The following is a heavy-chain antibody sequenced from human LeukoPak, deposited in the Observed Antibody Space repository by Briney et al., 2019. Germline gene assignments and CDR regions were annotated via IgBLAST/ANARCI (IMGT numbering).Heavy chain of an antibody. Sequence: GASLRLSCAASGFTFSDYYISWIRQAPGKGLEWVSDTSPSSDVISYADSVKGRFIISRDYAKESLHLQMNSLRVEDSAVYYCARETVAGTFDYWGQGTQVTVSS. CDR1: GFTFSDYY. D-gene: IGHD6-19*01. CDR3: ARETVAGTFDY. V-gene: IGHV3-11*01. CDR2: TSPSSDVI. J-gene: IGHJ4*02.